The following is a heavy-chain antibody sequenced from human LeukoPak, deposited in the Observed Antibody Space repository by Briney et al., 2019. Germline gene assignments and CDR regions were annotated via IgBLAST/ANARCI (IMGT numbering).Heavy chain of an antibody. D-gene: IGHD1-1*01. V-gene: IGHV1-46*01. CDR3: ARESALAGATTCFDY. J-gene: IGHJ4*02. CDR2: INPISGAT. CDR1: GYTFTRYY. Sequence: ASVKVSCKTSGYTFTRYYMQWVRQAPGHGLEWMGIINPISGATDYAQKFQGRVTMTRDTSTSTVYMELSSLRSDDTAVYYCARESALAGATTCFDYWGPGTLVTVSS.